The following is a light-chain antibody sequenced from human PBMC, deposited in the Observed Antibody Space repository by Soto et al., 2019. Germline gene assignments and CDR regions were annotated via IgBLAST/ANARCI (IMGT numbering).Light chain of an antibody. CDR3: QQRYNWPWT. CDR2: GAS. J-gene: IGKJ1*01. CDR1: QTITTY. V-gene: IGKV3-11*01. Sequence: IVLTQSPATLSLSPGERATLSCRASQTITTYLAWYQQKPGQPPRLLIYGASNRATGIPPRFSGSGSGTDFTLAISGLEPEDLAVYYCQQRYNWPWTFGQGTKVDIK.